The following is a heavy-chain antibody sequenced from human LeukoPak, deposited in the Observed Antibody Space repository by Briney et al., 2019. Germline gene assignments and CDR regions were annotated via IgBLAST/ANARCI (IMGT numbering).Heavy chain of an antibody. CDR1: GYTFNSYD. V-gene: IGHV1-18*01. CDR3: ARVLRYDFWSAYYFDY. J-gene: IGHJ4*02. D-gene: IGHD3-3*01. Sequence: ASVKVSCKASGYTFNSYDISWVRQAPGQGLEWMAWISTYNGNTNYALKVQGRATMTTDTSTSTAYMELRSLRSDDTTVYYCARVLRYDFWSAYYFDYWGQGTLVTVSS. CDR2: ISTYNGNT.